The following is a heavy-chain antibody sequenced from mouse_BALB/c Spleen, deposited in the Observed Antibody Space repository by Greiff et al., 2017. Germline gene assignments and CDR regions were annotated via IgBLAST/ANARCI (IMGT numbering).Heavy chain of an antibody. V-gene: IGHV5-4*02. Sequence: DVQLVESGGGLVKPGGSLKLSCAASGFTFSDYYMYWVRQTPEKRLEWVATISDGGSYTYYPDSVKGRFTISRDNAKNNLYLQMSSLKSEDTAMYYCARDRGKITTAFAYWGQGTLVTVSA. D-gene: IGHD1-2*01. CDR3: ARDRGKITTAFAY. CDR2: ISDGGSYT. CDR1: GFTFSDYY. J-gene: IGHJ3*01.